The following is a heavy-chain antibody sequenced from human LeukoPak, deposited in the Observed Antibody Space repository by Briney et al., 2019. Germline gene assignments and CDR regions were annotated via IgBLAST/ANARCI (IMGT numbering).Heavy chain of an antibody. Sequence: PGGSLRLSCAASGFTFSSYAMTWVRQAPGKGLEWLSAITSSGGDTFYADSVKGRFTIARDNSKDTLYLQMNSLRAGDTAVYYCVRLGELSNTDHWGQGTLVTVSS. D-gene: IGHD3-16*02. CDR3: VRLGELSNTDH. CDR2: ITSSGGDT. J-gene: IGHJ4*02. V-gene: IGHV3-23*01. CDR1: GFTFSSYA.